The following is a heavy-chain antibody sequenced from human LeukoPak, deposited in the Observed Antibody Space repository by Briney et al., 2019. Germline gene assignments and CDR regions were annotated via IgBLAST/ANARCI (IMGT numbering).Heavy chain of an antibody. V-gene: IGHV3-23*01. CDR1: GFTFSSNA. J-gene: IGHJ4*02. CDR3: AKEERGFDY. CDR2: ISPSGANT. Sequence: GGSLRLSCAASGFTFSSNAMSWVRQAPGKGLEWASAISPSGANTYYADSVKGRFTISRDNAKNTLYLQMNSLRAVDTAVYYCAKEERGFDYWGQGILVTVSS.